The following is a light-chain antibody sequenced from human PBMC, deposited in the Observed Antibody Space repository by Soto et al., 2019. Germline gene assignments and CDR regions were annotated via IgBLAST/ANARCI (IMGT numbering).Light chain of an antibody. V-gene: IGKV2-28*01. J-gene: IGKJ4*01. Sequence: DIVMTQSPLSLPVTPGEPASISCRSSQSLLNSYGYNSFDWYLQKPGQSPQLLIYLGSNRASGVPDRFSGSGSGTDFTLKISRVEAEDVGIYYCMQALQTPLTFGGGTKVDIK. CDR3: MQALQTPLT. CDR2: LGS. CDR1: QSLLNSYGYNS.